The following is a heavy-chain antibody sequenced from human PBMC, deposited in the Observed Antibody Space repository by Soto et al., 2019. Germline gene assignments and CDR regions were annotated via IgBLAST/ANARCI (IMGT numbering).Heavy chain of an antibody. Sequence: ASVKVSCKASGYSFTNFHIHWVRQAPGQGLEWMGMIDPSGGITRDAQRLQGRITMTRDASTSTVYMELRSMTSEDTAEYYCARVVGAHDNYKTIGYYLGHGGQGTLATVS. D-gene: IGHD3-22*01. J-gene: IGHJ4*02. CDR3: ARVVGAHDNYKTIGYYLGH. CDR2: IDPSGGIT. CDR1: GYSFTNFH. V-gene: IGHV1-46*01.